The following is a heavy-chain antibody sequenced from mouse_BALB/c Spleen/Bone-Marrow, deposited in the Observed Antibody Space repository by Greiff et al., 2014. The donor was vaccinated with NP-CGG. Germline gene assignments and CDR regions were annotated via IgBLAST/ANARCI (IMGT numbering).Heavy chain of an antibody. V-gene: IGHV1S81*02. J-gene: IGHJ2*01. D-gene: IGHD1-2*01. CDR1: GYTFTSYW. Sequence: QVHVKQSGAELVKPGASVKLSCKASGYTFTSYWMHWVKQRPGQGLEWIGGINPSNSRTNYNGKFKSKATLTVDKSSSTAYMQLSSLTSEDSAVYYCARPYYGPYFDYWGQGTTLTVSS. CDR2: INPSNSRT. CDR3: ARPYYGPYFDY.